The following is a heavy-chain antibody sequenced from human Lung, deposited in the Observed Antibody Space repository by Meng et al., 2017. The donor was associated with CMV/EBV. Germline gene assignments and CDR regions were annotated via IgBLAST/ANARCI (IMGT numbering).Heavy chain of an antibody. V-gene: IGHV4-39*07. CDR2: VYYTGDT. Sequence: SCTISGGSISSSSYYWAWIRQPPEKGREWIGSVYYTGDTYYSPSLKSRVTISIDTSKNQFSLKVNPVTDADTAVYYCVRETGGSSSTWWGQGTRVTVSS. CDR1: GGSISSSSYY. CDR3: VRETGGSSSTW. D-gene: IGHD1-26*01. J-gene: IGHJ4*02.